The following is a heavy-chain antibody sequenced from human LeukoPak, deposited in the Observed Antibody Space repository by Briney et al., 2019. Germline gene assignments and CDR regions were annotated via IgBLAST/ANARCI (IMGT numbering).Heavy chain of an antibody. CDR3: ASAGHSSGYFDY. Sequence: PGGSLRLSCEASGFTVSSNYMSWVRQAPGKGLEWVSVIYSGGSTFYADSVKGRFTISRVNSKNTLYLQMNSLRAEDTAVYYCASAGHSSGYFDYWGQGTLVTVSS. V-gene: IGHV3-66*01. J-gene: IGHJ4*02. CDR1: GFTVSSNY. D-gene: IGHD3-22*01. CDR2: IYSGGST.